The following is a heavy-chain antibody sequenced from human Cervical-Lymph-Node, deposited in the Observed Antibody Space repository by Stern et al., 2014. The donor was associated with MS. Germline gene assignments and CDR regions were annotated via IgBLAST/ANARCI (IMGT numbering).Heavy chain of an antibody. J-gene: IGHJ5*02. D-gene: IGHD6-13*01. CDR1: SYSISSGYY. Sequence: MQLVESGPGLVKPSETLSLTCTVSSYSISSGYYWGWIRQPPGKGLEWXGTIYHSGSNYYNPSLTSRVTISVDTSKNQFSLKLSSVPAADTAVYYCAREEQQLVHGNWFDPWGQGTLVTVSS. CDR2: IYHSGSN. V-gene: IGHV4-38-2*02. CDR3: AREEQQLVHGNWFDP.